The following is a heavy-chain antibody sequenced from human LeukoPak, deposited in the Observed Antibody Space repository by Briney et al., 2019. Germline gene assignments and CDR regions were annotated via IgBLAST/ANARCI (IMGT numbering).Heavy chain of an antibody. J-gene: IGHJ6*03. CDR3: ARTQINMIRGVIITGYMDV. D-gene: IGHD3-10*01. Sequence: SETLSLTCTVSGGSIRSGSSCWTWIRQPAGKGLEWIGHIFTSVTTNYNPSLKSRVTISVDTSKNQFSLNLTSVTAADTAVYFCARTQINMIRGVIITGYMDVWGKGTTVTISS. CDR2: IFTSVTT. CDR1: GGSIRSGSSC. V-gene: IGHV4-61*09.